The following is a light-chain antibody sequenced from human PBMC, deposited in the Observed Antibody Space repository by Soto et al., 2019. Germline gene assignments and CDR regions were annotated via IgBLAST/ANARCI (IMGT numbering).Light chain of an antibody. Sequence: EIVLTQSPATLSLSPGARAPLSCRASQSVSRYLAWYQQHPGQAPRLLIYDASNRATGIPARFSGSGSGTDFTLTISRLEPEDFAVYYCQQRSNWPITFGQGTRLEI. CDR1: QSVSRY. V-gene: IGKV3-11*01. J-gene: IGKJ5*01. CDR2: DAS. CDR3: QQRSNWPIT.